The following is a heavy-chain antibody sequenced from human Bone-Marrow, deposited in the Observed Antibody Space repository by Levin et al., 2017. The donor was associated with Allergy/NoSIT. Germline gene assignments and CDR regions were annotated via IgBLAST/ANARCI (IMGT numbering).Heavy chain of an antibody. D-gene: IGHD4-17*01. V-gene: IGHV3-53*01. Sequence: PGGSLRLSCLASELTVISNYMNWVRQAPGKGPEWVSVFYPGGTTYYADSVKGRFTISRVISKNTLYLQMNNLRAEDTAVYYCATSSGDYANYFDHWGQGTLVSVSS. CDR1: ELTVISNY. J-gene: IGHJ4*02. CDR2: FYPGGTT. CDR3: ATSSGDYANYFDH.